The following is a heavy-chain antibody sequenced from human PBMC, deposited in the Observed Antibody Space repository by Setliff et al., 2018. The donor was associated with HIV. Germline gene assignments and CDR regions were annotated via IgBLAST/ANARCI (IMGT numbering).Heavy chain of an antibody. V-gene: IGHV1-69*05. Sequence: SVKVSCKASGGSFSSYAISWVRQAPGQGLEWMGGIIPIFGTAKYAQKFQGRVTITTDESTSTAYMELSSLRSEDTAVYYCATRAYDSRGYLRSRVSGAAFDIWGQGTMVTVSS. J-gene: IGHJ3*02. D-gene: IGHD3-22*01. CDR3: ATRAYDSRGYLRSRVSGAAFDI. CDR1: GGSFSSYA. CDR2: IIPIFGTA.